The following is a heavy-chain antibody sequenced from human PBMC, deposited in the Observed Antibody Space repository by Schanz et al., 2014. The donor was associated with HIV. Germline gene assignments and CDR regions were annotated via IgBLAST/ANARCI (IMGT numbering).Heavy chain of an antibody. J-gene: IGHJ4*02. CDR1: GGSITRGGYY. D-gene: IGHD3-22*01. CDR2: IYYSGST. CDR3: ARRDSSGYYSFDY. Sequence: QVQLQESGPGLVKPSQTLSLTCTVSGGSITRGGYYWSWIRLHPGKGLEWVGYIYYSGSTYYNPSLESRVTISVDTSKNQFSLRLSSVTAADTAVYYCARRDSSGYYSFDYWGQGTLVTVSS. V-gene: IGHV4-31*03.